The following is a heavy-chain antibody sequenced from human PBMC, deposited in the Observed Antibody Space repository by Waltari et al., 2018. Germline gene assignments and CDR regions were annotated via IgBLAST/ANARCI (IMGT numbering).Heavy chain of an antibody. V-gene: IGHV4-39*01. CDR3: ARQGAGSLKLRFLEWAPDY. J-gene: IGHJ4*02. D-gene: IGHD3-3*01. Sequence: QLQLQESGPGLVKPSETLSLTCTVSGGSISSSSYYWGWIRQPPGKGLEWIGSIYYSGSNYYNPSLKSRVTISVDTSKNQFSLKLSSVTAADTAVYYCARQGAGSLKLRFLEWAPDYWGQGTLVTVSS. CDR1: GGSISSSSYY. CDR2: IYYSGSN.